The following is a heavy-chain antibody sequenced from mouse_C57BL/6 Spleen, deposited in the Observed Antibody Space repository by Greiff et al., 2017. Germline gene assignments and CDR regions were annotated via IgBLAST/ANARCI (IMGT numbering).Heavy chain of an antibody. CDR2: IYPGGGYT. CDR1: GYTFTNYW. J-gene: IGHJ2*01. D-gene: IGHD2-3*01. Sequence: VKLQQSGAELVRPGNSVKMSCKASGYTFTNYWIGWAKQRPGHGLEWIGDIYPGGGYTNYNEKFKGKATLTADKSSSTAYMQFSSLTSEDSAIYYCARDDGYYFDYWGQGTTLTVSS. V-gene: IGHV1-63*01. CDR3: ARDDGYYFDY.